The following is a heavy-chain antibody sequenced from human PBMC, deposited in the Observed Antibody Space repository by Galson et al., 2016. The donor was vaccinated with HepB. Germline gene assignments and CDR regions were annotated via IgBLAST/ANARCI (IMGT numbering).Heavy chain of an antibody. V-gene: IGHV1-69*13. CDR3: TRGLTGYFKEP. CDR2: IFPIFGTA. Sequence: SVKVSCKVSGGTFSSYAITWVRQAPGQGLEWMGGIFPIFGTANYAQKFQGRVTITADESTSTAYMELSSLRSEDTAVDYCTRGLTGYFKEPWGQGTLVTVSS. CDR1: GGTFSSYA. D-gene: IGHD3-9*01. J-gene: IGHJ4*02.